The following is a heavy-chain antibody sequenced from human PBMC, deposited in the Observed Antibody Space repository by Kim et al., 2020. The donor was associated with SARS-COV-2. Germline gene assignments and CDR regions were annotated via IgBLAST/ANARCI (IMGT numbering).Heavy chain of an antibody. V-gene: IGHV4-59*13. J-gene: IGHJ4*02. CDR2: IYYSGST. CDR3: ARARVERATIPLDY. Sequence: SETLSLTCTVSGGSISSYYWSWIRQPPGKGLEWIGYIYYSGSTNYNPSLKRRVTISVDTSKNQFSLKLSSVTAADTAVYYCARARVERATIPLDYCGKGT. D-gene: IGHD5-12*01. CDR1: GGSISSYY.